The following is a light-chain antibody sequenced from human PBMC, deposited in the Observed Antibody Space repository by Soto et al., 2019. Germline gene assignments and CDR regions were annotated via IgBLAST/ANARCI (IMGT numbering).Light chain of an antibody. J-gene: IGKJ4*01. CDR1: QSVSSN. CDR2: GAS. CDR3: QCGIT. Sequence: ELVMTQSPATLSVSPGEIATLSCRASQSVSSNLAWYQQKRGQAPMLLLYGASTRATGIPARFSCSGSGTEFTLTISSLQSEDVAVYYCQCGITFGGGTNVEIK. V-gene: IGKV3-15*01.